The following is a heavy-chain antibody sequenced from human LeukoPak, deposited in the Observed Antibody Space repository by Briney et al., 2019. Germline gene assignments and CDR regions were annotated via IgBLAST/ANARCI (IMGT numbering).Heavy chain of an antibody. CDR1: GFTFDDYD. Sequence: PGGSLRLSCAASGFTFDDYDMSWVRQAPGKGLVWVSGINWYGGNTGYADSVKGRFTISRDKAKNSLYMQMNSLRAEDTALYYCARVYCSGSSCYSEVMANPPGDYYYMDVWGKGTTVTVSS. J-gene: IGHJ6*03. CDR2: INWYGGNT. CDR3: ARVYCSGSSCYSEVMANPPGDYYYMDV. D-gene: IGHD2-15*01. V-gene: IGHV3-20*04.